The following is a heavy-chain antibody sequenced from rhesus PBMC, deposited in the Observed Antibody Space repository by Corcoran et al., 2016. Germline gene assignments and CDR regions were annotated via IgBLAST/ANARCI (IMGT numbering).Heavy chain of an antibody. CDR3: ARGYYSGSLNRGYFDL. D-gene: IGHD3-16*01. Sequence: VQLQESGPGLVKPSEPLSLTCAVSGGSVSSSNWWSWIGQPPGKGLDWIGYISGISGRTYYNPSLKSRVTFSTDTSKNQFSLKLSSVTAVDTAVYYCARGYYSGSLNRGYFDLWGPGTPITISS. J-gene: IGHJ2*01. V-gene: IGHV4-65*01. CDR1: GGSVSSSNW. CDR2: ISGISGRT.